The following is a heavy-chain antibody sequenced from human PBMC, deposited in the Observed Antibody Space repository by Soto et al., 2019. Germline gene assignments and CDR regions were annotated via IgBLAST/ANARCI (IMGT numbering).Heavy chain of an antibody. J-gene: IGHJ4*01. D-gene: IGHD3-22*01. CDR3: ASVNEPSANYIQCFDY. Sequence: PSQTLSLTCTVSGDSVSSNSAAWNWIRQSPSRGLEWLGRTYYRSRWYDDYAESVRGRIAVNPETTKNQLNLQLNSVTAEDTAVYFCASVNEPSANYIQCFDYWGHGILVPVSS. CDR2: TYYRSRWYD. CDR1: GDSVSSNSAA. V-gene: IGHV6-1*01.